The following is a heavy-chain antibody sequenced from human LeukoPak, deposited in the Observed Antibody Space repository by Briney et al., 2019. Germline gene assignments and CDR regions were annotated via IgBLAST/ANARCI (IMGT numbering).Heavy chain of an antibody. CDR1: GFTFSSYW. D-gene: IGHD3-10*01. CDR2: INSDGSST. Sequence: GGSLRLSCAASGFTFSSYWMHWVRQAPGKGLVWVSRINSDGSSTSNADSVKGRFTISRDNGKNTLYLQMNSLRAEDTAMYHCGRENRGAFDIWGQGTMVAVSS. V-gene: IGHV3-74*01. CDR3: GRENRGAFDI. J-gene: IGHJ3*02.